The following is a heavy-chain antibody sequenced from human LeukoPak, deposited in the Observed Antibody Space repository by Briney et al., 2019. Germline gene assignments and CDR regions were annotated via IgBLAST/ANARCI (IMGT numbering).Heavy chain of an antibody. Sequence: QASETLSLTCTVSGASISSYSWSWIRQPPGKGLEWIGYIYYSGSTYYNPSLKSRVTISVDTSKNQFSLKLSSVTAADTAVYYCARDNSSSWPEGWFDPWGQGTLVTVSS. CDR3: ARDNSSSWPEGWFDP. D-gene: IGHD6-13*01. CDR1: GASISSYS. V-gene: IGHV4-59*01. J-gene: IGHJ5*02. CDR2: IYYSGST.